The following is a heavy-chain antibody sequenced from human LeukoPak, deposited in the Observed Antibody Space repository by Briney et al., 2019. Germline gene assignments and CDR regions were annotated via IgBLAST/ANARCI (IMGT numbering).Heavy chain of an antibody. CDR1: GFTFSSYW. V-gene: IGHV3-7*01. Sequence: PGGSLRLSCAASGFTFSSYWMSWVRQAPGKGLEWVANINQDGSENYYVDSVKGRFTISRDNSKSSLYLQMNSLRVEDAAVYYCAKEMRAAAGFDSWGQGTQVAVSS. D-gene: IGHD6-13*01. CDR3: AKEMRAAAGFDS. CDR2: INQDGSEN. J-gene: IGHJ4*02.